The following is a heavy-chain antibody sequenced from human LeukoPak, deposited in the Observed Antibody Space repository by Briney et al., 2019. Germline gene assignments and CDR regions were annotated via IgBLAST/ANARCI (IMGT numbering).Heavy chain of an antibody. Sequence: SQTLSLTCAISGDSVSSNNAAWTWIRQSPSRGLEWLGRTYYRSKWSNDYAVSVQSRITINPDTSKNQFSLHLSSVTPEDTAVYYCAREADYGGKSAEFDSWGQGTLVTVSS. J-gene: IGHJ4*02. CDR3: AREADYGGKSAEFDS. CDR1: GDSVSSNNAA. V-gene: IGHV6-1*01. D-gene: IGHD4-23*01. CDR2: TYYRSKWSN.